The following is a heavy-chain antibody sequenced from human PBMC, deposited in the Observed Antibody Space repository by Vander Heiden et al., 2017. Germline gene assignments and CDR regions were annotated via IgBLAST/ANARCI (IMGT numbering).Heavy chain of an antibody. V-gene: IGHV3-7*01. CDR3: ARDYSNDV. CDR1: GFTFSSYW. J-gene: IGHJ6*02. CDR2: IKQDGSEK. Sequence: EVQLVESGGGLVQPGGSLRLSCAGSGFTFSSYWMTWVRQAPGKGLEWVANIKQDGSEKYYVDSVKGRFTISRDNAKNSLYLQMNSLRAEDTAVYYCARDYSNDVWGLGTTVTVSS.